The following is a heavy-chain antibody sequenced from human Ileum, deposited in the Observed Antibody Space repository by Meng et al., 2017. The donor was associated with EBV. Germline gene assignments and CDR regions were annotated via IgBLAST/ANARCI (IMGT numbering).Heavy chain of an antibody. CDR3: AREADGATFDY. Sequence: QVQLVQSGAEVKKPXSAVKVSCKASGGTFSSYAISWVRQAPGQGLEWMGWISGYNGNTNYAQKLQGRVTMTTDTSTSTAYMELRSLRSDDTAVYYCAREADGATFDYWGQGTLVTVSS. D-gene: IGHD1-26*01. CDR1: GGTFSSYA. V-gene: IGHV1-18*01. J-gene: IGHJ4*02. CDR2: ISGYNGNT.